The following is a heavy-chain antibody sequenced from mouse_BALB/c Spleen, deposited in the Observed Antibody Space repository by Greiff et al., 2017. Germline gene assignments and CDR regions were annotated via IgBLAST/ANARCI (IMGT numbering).Heavy chain of an antibody. Sequence: EVKLEESGPSLVKPSQTLSLTCSVTGDSITSGYWNWIRKFPGNKLEYMGYISYSGSTYYNPSLKSRISITRDTSKNQYYLQLNSVTTEDTATYYCARFTMITTGAMDYWGQGTSVTVSS. V-gene: IGHV3-8*02. J-gene: IGHJ4*01. CDR3: ARFTMITTGAMDY. CDR2: ISYSGST. D-gene: IGHD2-4*01. CDR1: GDSITSGY.